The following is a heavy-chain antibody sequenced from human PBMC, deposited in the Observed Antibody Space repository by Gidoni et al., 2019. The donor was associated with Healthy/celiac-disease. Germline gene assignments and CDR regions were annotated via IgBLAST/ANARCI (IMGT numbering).Heavy chain of an antibody. CDR3: AGGLGPAAPYCC. CDR1: GFTFDDYG. Sequence: EVQLVGSGGGVVRPGGSLGLSCAASGFTFDDYGMSWVRQAPGKGLEWVSGINWNGGSTGYADAVKGRFTISRDNAKNSLYLQMNSLRAEDTALYYCAGGLGPAAPYCCWGQGTMVTVSS. V-gene: IGHV3-20*04. CDR2: INWNGGST. J-gene: IGHJ3*01. D-gene: IGHD6-13*01.